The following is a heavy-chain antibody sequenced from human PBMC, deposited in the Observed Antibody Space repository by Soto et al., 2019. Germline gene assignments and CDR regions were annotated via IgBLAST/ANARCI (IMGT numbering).Heavy chain of an antibody. Sequence: PEETLSLTCTVSGGSISSYYWSWIRQPPGKGLEWIGYIYYSGSTNYNPSLKSRVTISVDTSKNQFSLKLSSVTAADTAVYYCARDILTGYYDYWGQGTLVTVSS. V-gene: IGHV4-59*01. J-gene: IGHJ4*02. CDR3: ARDILTGYYDY. CDR2: IYYSGST. D-gene: IGHD3-9*01. CDR1: GGSISSYY.